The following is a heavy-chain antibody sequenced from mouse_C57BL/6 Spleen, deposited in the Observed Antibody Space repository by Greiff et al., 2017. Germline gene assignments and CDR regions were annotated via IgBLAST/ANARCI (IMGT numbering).Heavy chain of an antibody. J-gene: IGHJ1*03. CDR3: ARLTTAWYFDV. CDR1: GYTFTSYW. CDR2: IHPNSGST. V-gene: IGHV1-64*01. Sequence: VKLQQPGAELVKPGASVKLSCKASGYTFTSYWMHWVKQRPGQGLEWIGMIHPNSGSTNYNEKFKSKATLTVDKSSSTAYMQLSSLTSEDSAVYYCARLTTAWYFDVWGTGTTVTVSS. D-gene: IGHD1-2*01.